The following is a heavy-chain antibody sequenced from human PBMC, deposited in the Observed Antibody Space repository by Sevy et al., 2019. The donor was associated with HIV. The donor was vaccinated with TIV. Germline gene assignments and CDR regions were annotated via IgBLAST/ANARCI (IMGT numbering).Heavy chain of an antibody. J-gene: IGHJ4*02. D-gene: IGHD5-18*01. Sequence: GGSLRLSCGASGFTFSNYAMSWVRQAPGKGPEWVSGINNGGSTYYADSVKGRFTISRDNFKKMVFLQMNSLGAEDTAVYYCASGDTTMITDLDYWGQGALVTVSS. V-gene: IGHV3-23*01. CDR2: INNGGST. CDR1: GFTFSNYA. CDR3: ASGDTTMITDLDY.